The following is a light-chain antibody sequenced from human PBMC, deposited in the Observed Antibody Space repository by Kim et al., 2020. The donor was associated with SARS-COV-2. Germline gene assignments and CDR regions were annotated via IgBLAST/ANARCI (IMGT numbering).Light chain of an antibody. CDR3: LQDSRYPRT. J-gene: IGKJ1*01. CDR1: QAIRNE. Sequence: AIQMTQSPSSLSASTGDRVTITCRASQAIRNELGWYQQKPGKAPKVLIYAASTLQSGVSSRFSGSGSGTDFTHTISSLQPEDFATYYCLQDSRYPRTFGQGTKVDIK. V-gene: IGKV1-6*01. CDR2: AAS.